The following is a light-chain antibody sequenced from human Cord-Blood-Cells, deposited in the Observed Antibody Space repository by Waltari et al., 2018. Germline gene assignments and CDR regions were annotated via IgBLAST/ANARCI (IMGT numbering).Light chain of an antibody. CDR3: QQYYSTPPT. CDR1: QSVLYSSNNKNY. Sequence: DIVMTQSPDSLAVSLGERATINCKSSQSVLYSSNNKNYLAWYQQKPGQPPKLLIYWASTRESGVPARFSGSGSETDFTLTISSLQAEDVAVYYCQQYYSTPPTFGQGTKLEIK. J-gene: IGKJ2*01. V-gene: IGKV4-1*01. CDR2: WAS.